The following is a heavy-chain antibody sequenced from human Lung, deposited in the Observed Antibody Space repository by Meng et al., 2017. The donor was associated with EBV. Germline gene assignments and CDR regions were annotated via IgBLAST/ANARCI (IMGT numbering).Heavy chain of an antibody. V-gene: IGHV3-73*02. Sequence: EVEGVECGGGVVQRVGSLKLSCVASGFTFSGSAMHWVGQASGKGLERVGRIRSKANSYATAVAKSVKGRFTISRDDSENTAYLQMNSLKTEDTAMYYCTSRSYWGPGTLVTVSS. CDR2: IRSKANSYAT. J-gene: IGHJ4*02. CDR1: GFTFSGSA. CDR3: TSRSY.